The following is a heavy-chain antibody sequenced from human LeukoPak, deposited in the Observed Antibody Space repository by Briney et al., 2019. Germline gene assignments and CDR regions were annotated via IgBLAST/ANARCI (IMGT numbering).Heavy chain of an antibody. J-gene: IGHJ5*02. D-gene: IGHD3-16*01. Sequence: SETLSLTCTVSGGSISSGAYYWSWIRQHPGKGLEWIGYIHYSGSTYYNPSLKSRVTISVDTSKKQFYLKMNSVTATDTAVYYCASSETVMRTWGQGTLVTVSS. CDR1: GGSISSGAYY. CDR3: ASSETVMRT. CDR2: IHYSGST. V-gene: IGHV4-31*03.